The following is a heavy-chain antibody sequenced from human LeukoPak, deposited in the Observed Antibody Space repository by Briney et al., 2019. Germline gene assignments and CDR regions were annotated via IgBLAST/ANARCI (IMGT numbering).Heavy chain of an antibody. Sequence: SETLSLTCGVSGGSISGTNGWSWVRQPPGQGLEWIGEISLRGLTNYNPSLRSRLTMSLDESKNQVSLNLTSVTAADTAVYYCARTYCSGGSCHFDYWGQGTLVTVSS. D-gene: IGHD2-15*01. V-gene: IGHV4-4*02. J-gene: IGHJ4*02. CDR2: ISLRGLT. CDR1: GGSISGTNG. CDR3: ARTYCSGGSCHFDY.